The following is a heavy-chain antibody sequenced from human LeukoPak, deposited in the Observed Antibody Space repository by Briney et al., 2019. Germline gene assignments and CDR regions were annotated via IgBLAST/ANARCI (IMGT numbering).Heavy chain of an antibody. CDR1: GFTSSSYG. V-gene: IGHV3-30*18. J-gene: IGHJ4*02. D-gene: IGHD3-3*01. CDR3: AKSERITIFGVAQPALDY. Sequence: HSGGSLRLSCAASGFTSSSYGMHWVRQAPGKGLEWVAVISYDGSNKYYADSVKGRFTISRDNSKNTLYLQMNSLRAEDTAVYYCAKSERITIFGVAQPALDYWGQGTLVTVSS. CDR2: ISYDGSNK.